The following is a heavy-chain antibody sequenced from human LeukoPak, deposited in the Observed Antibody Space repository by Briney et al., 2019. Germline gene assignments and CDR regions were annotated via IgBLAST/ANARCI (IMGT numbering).Heavy chain of an antibody. CDR1: GGSISSGYYY. D-gene: IGHD5-12*01. CDR2: IYYSGST. V-gene: IGHV4-30-4*08. CDR3: ARDRCPGYGGPGNYGMYV. J-gene: IGHJ6*02. Sequence: SETLSLTCTVSGGSISSGYYYWSWLRQPPGKGLEWIGYIYYSGSTYYNPSLKSRVTISVDTSKNQFSLKLSSVTAADTAVYYCARDRCPGYGGPGNYGMYVWGQGTTVTVSS.